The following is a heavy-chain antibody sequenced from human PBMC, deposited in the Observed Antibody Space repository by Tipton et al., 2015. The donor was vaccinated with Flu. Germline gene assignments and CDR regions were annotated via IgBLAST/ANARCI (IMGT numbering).Heavy chain of an antibody. CDR3: ARGWGSTSGVVSYTDPVNYYGMDV. CDR2: INHSGST. Sequence: TLSLTCAVYGGSFSGYYWSWIRQPPGKGLEWIGEINHSGSTNYNPSLKSRVTISVDTSKNQFSLKLSSVTAADTAVYYCARGWGSTSGVVSYTDPVNYYGMDVWGQGTTVTVSS. V-gene: IGHV4-34*01. J-gene: IGHJ6*02. CDR1: GGSFSGYY. D-gene: IGHD3-3*01.